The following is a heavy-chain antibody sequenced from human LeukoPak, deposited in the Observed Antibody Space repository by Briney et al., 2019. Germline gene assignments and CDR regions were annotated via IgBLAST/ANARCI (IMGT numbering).Heavy chain of an antibody. CDR3: ARSDYYDSSGYYSYSFDI. CDR1: GGSISSSSYY. J-gene: IGHJ3*02. D-gene: IGHD3-22*01. Sequence: PSETLSLTCTVSGGSISSSSYYWGWIRQPPGKGLEWIGSIYYSGSTYYNPSLKSRVTISVDTSKNQFSLKLSSVTAADTAVYYCARSDYYDSSGYYSYSFDIWGQGTLVTVSS. CDR2: IYYSGST. V-gene: IGHV4-39*01.